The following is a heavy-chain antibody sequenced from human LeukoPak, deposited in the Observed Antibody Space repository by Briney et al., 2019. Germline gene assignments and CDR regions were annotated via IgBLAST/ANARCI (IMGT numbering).Heavy chain of an antibody. Sequence: GGSLRLSCAASGFTFSNAWMSWVRQAPGKGLEWVGRIKSKTDGGTTDYAAPVKGRFTISRDDSKNTLYLQMNSLKTEDTAVYYSTTELGYCSSTSCNGDWGQGTLVTVSS. CDR2: IKSKTDGGTT. CDR3: TTELGYCSSTSCNGD. J-gene: IGHJ4*02. D-gene: IGHD2-2*01. CDR1: GFTFSNAW. V-gene: IGHV3-15*01.